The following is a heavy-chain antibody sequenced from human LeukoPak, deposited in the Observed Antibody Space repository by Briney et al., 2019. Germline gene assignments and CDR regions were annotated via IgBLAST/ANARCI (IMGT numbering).Heavy chain of an antibody. J-gene: IGHJ6*02. D-gene: IGHD3-22*01. V-gene: IGHV3-30*04. Sequence: GSLRLSCAASGFTFSSYAMHWVRQAPGKGLEWVAVISYDGSNKYYADSVKGRFTISRDNSKNTLYLQMNSLRAEDTVVYYCARDSLIDSIDYYYYGMDVWGQGTTVTVSS. CDR2: ISYDGSNK. CDR3: ARDSLIDSIDYYYYGMDV. CDR1: GFTFSSYA.